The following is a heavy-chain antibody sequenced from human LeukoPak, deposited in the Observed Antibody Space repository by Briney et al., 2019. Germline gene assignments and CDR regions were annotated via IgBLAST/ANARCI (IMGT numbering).Heavy chain of an antibody. CDR3: ARVNTEGSADY. V-gene: IGHV4-59*01. Sequence: PSETLSLTCTVSGGSISSYYWSWLRQPPGKGLEWIGFIYYSGTANYNPSLKSRVTISVDTSKNQFSLKLTSVTAADTAVYYCARVNTEGSADYWGQGTLVTVSS. CDR2: IYYSGTA. CDR1: GGSISSYY. D-gene: IGHD6-19*01. J-gene: IGHJ4*02.